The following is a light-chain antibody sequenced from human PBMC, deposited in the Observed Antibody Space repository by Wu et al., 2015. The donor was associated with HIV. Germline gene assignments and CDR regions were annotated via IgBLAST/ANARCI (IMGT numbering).Light chain of an antibody. CDR2: DAS. Sequence: EIVLTQSPATLSLSPGERATLSCRASQSVSSYLAWYQQKPGQAPRLLIYDASNRATGIPARFSGSGSGTDFTLTISRLEPEDFAVYYCQQYGRSPGTFGQGTKVEIK. CDR1: QSVSSY. CDR3: QQYGRSPGT. V-gene: IGKV3-11*01. J-gene: IGKJ1*01.